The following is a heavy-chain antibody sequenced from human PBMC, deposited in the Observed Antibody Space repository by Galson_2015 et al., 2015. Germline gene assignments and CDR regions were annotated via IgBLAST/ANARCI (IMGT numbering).Heavy chain of an antibody. J-gene: IGHJ4*02. CDR2: TYYRSQWYN. CDR1: GDSVSSNTAG. Sequence: CAISGDSVSSNTAGWNRIRQSPSRGLEWLGRTYYRSQWYNDYAESVKSRITINPDTSKNQFSLHLNSVTPEDTAVYYCARVAVTAFDFWGQGTLVTVSS. CDR3: ARVAVTAFDF. V-gene: IGHV6-1*01. D-gene: IGHD2-21*02.